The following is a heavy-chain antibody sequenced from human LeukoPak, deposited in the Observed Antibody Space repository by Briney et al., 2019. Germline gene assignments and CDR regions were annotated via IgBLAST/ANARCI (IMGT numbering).Heavy chain of an antibody. J-gene: IGHJ4*02. Sequence: SETLSLTCAVSGGSISSSDWWSWVRQPPGMGLEWIGEIYHSGSTNYNPSLKSRVTISVDKSKNQFSLKLSSVTAADTAVYYCARDYHDSSLDYWGQGTLVTVSS. CDR2: IYHSGST. V-gene: IGHV4-4*02. D-gene: IGHD3-22*01. CDR3: ARDYHDSSLDY. CDR1: GGSISSSDW.